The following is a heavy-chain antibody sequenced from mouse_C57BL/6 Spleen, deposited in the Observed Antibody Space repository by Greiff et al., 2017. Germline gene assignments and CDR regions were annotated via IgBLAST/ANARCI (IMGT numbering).Heavy chain of an antibody. J-gene: IGHJ2*01. CDR3: ARSQGVYYSNYDLDY. Sequence: QVQLQQPGAELVMPGASVKLSCKASGYTFTSYWMHWVKQRPGQGLEWIGEIDPSDSYTNYNQKFKGKSTLTVDKSSSTAYMQLSSLTSEDSAVYYCARSQGVYYSNYDLDYWGQGTTLTVSS. V-gene: IGHV1-69*01. CDR2: IDPSDSYT. CDR1: GYTFTSYW. D-gene: IGHD2-5*01.